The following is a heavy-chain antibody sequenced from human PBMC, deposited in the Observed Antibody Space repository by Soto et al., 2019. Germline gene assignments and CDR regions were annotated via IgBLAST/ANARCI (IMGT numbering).Heavy chain of an antibody. J-gene: IGHJ6*02. CDR1: GGSISSSSYY. Sequence: SETLSLTCTVSGGSISSSSYYWGWIRQPPGKGLEWIGSIYYSGSTYYNPSLKSRVTISVDTSKNQFSLKLSSVTAADTVVYYCTLRFLEWLPNYGMDVWGQGTTVTVSS. V-gene: IGHV4-39*01. D-gene: IGHD3-3*01. CDR2: IYYSGST. CDR3: TLRFLEWLPNYGMDV.